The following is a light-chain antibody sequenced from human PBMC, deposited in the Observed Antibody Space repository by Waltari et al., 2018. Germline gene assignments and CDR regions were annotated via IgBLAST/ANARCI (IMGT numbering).Light chain of an antibody. V-gene: IGLV2-11*01. J-gene: IGLJ1*01. CDR2: DVI. Sequence: QSALTQPRSVSGSPGQSVAISCTGTSSDVGAYTYVFWYQQHSGEAPKLIIYDVIKRPSGVPDRFSGSKSGNMASLTISGLRAEDEADYYCWSYAGRNTYVFGAGTKVTVL. CDR1: SSDVGAYTY. CDR3: WSYAGRNTYV.